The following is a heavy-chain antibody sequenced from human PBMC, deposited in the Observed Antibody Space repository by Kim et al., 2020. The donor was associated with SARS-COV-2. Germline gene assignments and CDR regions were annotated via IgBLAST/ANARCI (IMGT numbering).Heavy chain of an antibody. Sequence: STYYNPSLKSRVTISVDTSKNQFSLKLSSVTAADTAVYYCARDPAALDYWGQGTLVTVSS. CDR3: ARDPAALDY. J-gene: IGHJ4*02. D-gene: IGHD6-25*01. V-gene: IGHV4-30-2*04. CDR2: ST.